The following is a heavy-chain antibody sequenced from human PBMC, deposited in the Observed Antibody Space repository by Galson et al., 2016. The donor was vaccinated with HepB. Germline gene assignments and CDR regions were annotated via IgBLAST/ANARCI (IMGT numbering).Heavy chain of an antibody. CDR3: PRGRFLEWLSDLDY. CDR1: GYTFTSYD. Sequence: SVKVSCKASGYTFTSYDINWVRQATGQGLEWMGWMNPNSGNTGYAQKFQGRVTMTRNTSISTAYMELSRLRSEDTAVYYCPRGRFLEWLSDLDYWGQGTLVTFSS. D-gene: IGHD3-3*01. V-gene: IGHV1-8*01. CDR2: MNPNSGNT. J-gene: IGHJ4*02.